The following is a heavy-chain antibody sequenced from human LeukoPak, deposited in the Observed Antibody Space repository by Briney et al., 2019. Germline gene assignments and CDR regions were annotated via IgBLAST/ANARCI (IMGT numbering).Heavy chain of an antibody. Sequence: SETLSLTCTVSGGSISSYYWSWIRQPPGKGLEWIGYIYYSGSTNYNPSLKSRVTISVDTSKNQFSLKLSSVTAADTAVYYCARINDFWSGYCPYYFDYWGQGTLVTVSS. D-gene: IGHD3-3*01. CDR3: ARINDFWSGYCPYYFDY. CDR2: IYYSGST. V-gene: IGHV4-59*01. J-gene: IGHJ4*02. CDR1: GGSISSYY.